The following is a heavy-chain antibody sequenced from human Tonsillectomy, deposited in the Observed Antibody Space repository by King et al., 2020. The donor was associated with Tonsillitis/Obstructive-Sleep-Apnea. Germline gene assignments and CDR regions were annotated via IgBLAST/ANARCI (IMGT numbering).Heavy chain of an antibody. V-gene: IGHV2-26*01. D-gene: IGHD6-13*01. CDR2: IFSNDEK. CDR1: GFSLSNARMG. Sequence: TLQESGPVLVKPPETLTLTCTVSGFSLSNARMGVSWIRQPPGQALEWLAHIFSNDEKSYSTSLKSRLTISKDTSKSQVVLTMTNMDPVNTATYYCARILGGSSWYQLNNWFDPWGQGTLVSVSS. CDR3: ARILGGSSWYQLNNWFDP. J-gene: IGHJ5*02.